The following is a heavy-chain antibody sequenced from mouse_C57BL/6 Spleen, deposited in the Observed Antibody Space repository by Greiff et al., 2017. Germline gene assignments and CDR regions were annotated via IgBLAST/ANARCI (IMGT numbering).Heavy chain of an antibody. D-gene: IGHD1-1*01. V-gene: IGHV5-17*01. J-gene: IGHJ2*01. CDR1: GFTFSDYG. CDR3: ARRGTIYRGSSHCDY. Sequence: EVKLMESGGGLVKPGGSLKLSCAASGFTFSDYGMHWVRQAPEKGLEWVAYISSGSSTIYCADTVQGRFTISRDNAKNTLFLQMTSLRSEDTAIYYCARRGTIYRGSSHCDYGGKGTTLTVSS. CDR2: ISSGSSTI.